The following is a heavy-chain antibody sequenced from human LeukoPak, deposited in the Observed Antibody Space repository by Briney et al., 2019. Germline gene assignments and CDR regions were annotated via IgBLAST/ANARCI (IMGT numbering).Heavy chain of an antibody. D-gene: IGHD1-26*01. CDR2: ISYDGSNK. V-gene: IGHV3-30-3*01. CDR1: GFTFSSYA. CDR3: ARDSGSGNYPFDY. J-gene: IGHJ4*02. Sequence: GGSLRLSCAASGFTFSSYAMHWVRQAPGKGLEWVAVISYDGSNKYYADSVKGRFTISRDNAKNTLFLQMNSLRAEDTAVYYCARDSGSGNYPFDYWGQGTLVTVSS.